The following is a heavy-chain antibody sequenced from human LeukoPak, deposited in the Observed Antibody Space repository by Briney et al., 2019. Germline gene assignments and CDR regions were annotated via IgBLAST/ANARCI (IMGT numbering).Heavy chain of an antibody. D-gene: IGHD3-3*01. CDR3: TRVFGGYDVSDY. V-gene: IGHV3-7*03. J-gene: IGHJ4*02. CDR2: IKKDGRQK. CDR1: GFTFSSFW. Sequence: GGSLRLSCADSGFTFSSFWMSWVRQAPGEGLEWVANIKKDGRQKYYVDSVEGRFTISRDNPKNSLYLQMDSLRVDDTAVYYCTRVFGGYDVSDYWGQGTLVTVSS.